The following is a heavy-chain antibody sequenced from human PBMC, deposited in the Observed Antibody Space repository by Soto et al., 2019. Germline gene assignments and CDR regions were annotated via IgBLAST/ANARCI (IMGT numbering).Heavy chain of an antibody. V-gene: IGHV4-4*02. D-gene: IGHD5-18*01. Sequence: QVQLQESGPGLVKPSGTLSLTCAVSGGSISSSNWWSWVRQPPGEGLEWIGNVYHTGSTNYKPYLNIRDTISVYKSKNQFSLKMSSVTDADTGVYYCARGCGGYSYEPFEYWGQGTLGTVS. J-gene: IGHJ4*02. CDR2: VYHTGST. CDR1: GGSISSSNW. CDR3: ARGCGGYSYEPFEY.